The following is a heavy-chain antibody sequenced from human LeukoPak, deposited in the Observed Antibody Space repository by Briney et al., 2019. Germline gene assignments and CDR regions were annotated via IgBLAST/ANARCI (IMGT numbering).Heavy chain of an antibody. D-gene: IGHD2-15*01. CDR3: AGARLYCSGGSCYSHLYYSYYMDV. Sequence: PSETLSPTCAVYGGSFSGYYWSWIRQPPGNGLEWNGEIKHRGRTNYNPSLKRRVTISVDTSKNQFSLKLSSVTASVAAVYYCAGARLYCSGGSCYSHLYYSYYMDVWGKGTTVTIAS. V-gene: IGHV4-34*01. J-gene: IGHJ6*03. CDR2: IKHRGRT. CDR1: GGSFSGYY.